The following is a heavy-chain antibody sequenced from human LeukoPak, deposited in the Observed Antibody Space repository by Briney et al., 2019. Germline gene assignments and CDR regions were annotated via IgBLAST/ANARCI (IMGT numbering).Heavy chain of an antibody. V-gene: IGHV3-7*04. J-gene: IGHJ6*02. CDR1: GFTFSSYR. Sequence: GGSLRLSCAASGFTFSSYRMSWVRQAPGKGLEWVANIKQDGSEKYYVDSVKGRFTISRDNAKNSLYLQMNSQRAEYTAVYYCARTPNWNDNYYYGMDVWGQGTTVTVSS. CDR2: IKQDGSEK. D-gene: IGHD1-1*01. CDR3: ARTPNWNDNYYYGMDV.